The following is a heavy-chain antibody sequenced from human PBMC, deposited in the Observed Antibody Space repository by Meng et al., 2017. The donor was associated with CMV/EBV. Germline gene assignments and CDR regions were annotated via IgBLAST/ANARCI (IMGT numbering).Heavy chain of an antibody. J-gene: IGHJ6*02. CDR3: ARAREMATYYYYYGMDV. V-gene: IGHV1-69*04. CDR1: GYTFTSYG. Sequence: SVKVSCKASGYTFTSYGISWVRQAPGQGLEWMGRIIPILGIANYAQKFQGRVTITADKSTSTAYMELSSLRSEDTAVYYCARAREMATYYYYYGMDVWGQGTTVTVSS. D-gene: IGHD5-24*01. CDR2: IIPILGIA.